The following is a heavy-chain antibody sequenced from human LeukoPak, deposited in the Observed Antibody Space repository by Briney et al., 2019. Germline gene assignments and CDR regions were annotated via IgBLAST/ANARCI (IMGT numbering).Heavy chain of an antibody. CDR2: IRYDGSNK. D-gene: IGHD4-17*01. J-gene: IGHJ4*02. V-gene: IGHV3-30*02. CDR3: AKDLPPYGDNEDY. CDR1: GFTFSSYG. Sequence: PGGSLRLSCAASGFTFSSYGMRWVRQAPGKGLERVAFIRYDGSNKYYADSVKGRFTISRDNSKNTLYLQMNSLRAEDTAVYYCAKDLPPYGDNEDYWGQGTLVTVSS.